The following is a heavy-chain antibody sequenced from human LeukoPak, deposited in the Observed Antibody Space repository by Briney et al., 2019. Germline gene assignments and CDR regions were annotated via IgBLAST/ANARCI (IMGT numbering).Heavy chain of an antibody. Sequence: GGSLRLSCAASGFTVSSNYMSWVRQAPGKGLEWVSVIYSGGSTYYADSVKGRFTISRDSSKNTLYLQMNSLRAEDTAVYYCARSTSYQLLSDWYYYYMDVWGKGTTVTVSS. CDR2: IYSGGST. V-gene: IGHV3-53*01. CDR3: ARSTSYQLLSDWYYYYMDV. J-gene: IGHJ6*03. D-gene: IGHD2-2*01. CDR1: GFTVSSNY.